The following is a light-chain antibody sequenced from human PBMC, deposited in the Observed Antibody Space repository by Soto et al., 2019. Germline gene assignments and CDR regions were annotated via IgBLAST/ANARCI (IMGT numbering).Light chain of an antibody. CDR1: QTIGSW. CDR2: KAS. J-gene: IGKJ1*01. CDR3: QHYNSYSEA. Sequence: DIQMTQSPSTLSGSVGDRVTITCRDSQTIGSWLAWYQQKPGKAPKLXIYKASTLKSGVPSRFSGSGSGTEFTLTISSLQPDDFATYYCQHYNSYSEAFGQGTKVDIK. V-gene: IGKV1-5*03.